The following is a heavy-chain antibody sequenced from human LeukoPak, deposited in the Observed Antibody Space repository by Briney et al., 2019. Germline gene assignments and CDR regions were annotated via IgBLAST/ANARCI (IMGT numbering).Heavy chain of an antibody. J-gene: IGHJ6*03. CDR3: ARDVSGSYFDHYMDV. V-gene: IGHV3-30*02. Sequence: PGGSLRLSCAASGFTFNNYGMLWVRQAPGRGLEWVAFIRYDGSKKYYADSVKGRFTISRDNPKNTLFLQISSLRAEDTAVYYCARDVSGSYFDHYMDVWGKGTTVTDSS. D-gene: IGHD3-10*01. CDR1: GFTFNNYG. CDR2: IRYDGSKK.